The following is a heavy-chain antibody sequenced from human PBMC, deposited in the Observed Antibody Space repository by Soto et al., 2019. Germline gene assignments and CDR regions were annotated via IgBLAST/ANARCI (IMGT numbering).Heavy chain of an antibody. V-gene: IGHV1-18*01. Sequence: ASVKVSCKTSGYIFTAYGLAWLRQAPGQRPEWMGWVSTNDDRTNYAQKFQGRVTMTTVRSTTTTSMELRSLRPDDTAVYYCARELNTESSAYYSFAFWGQGTLVTVSS. J-gene: IGHJ4*02. CDR2: VSTNDDRT. CDR1: GYIFTAYG. CDR3: ARELNTESSAYYSFAF. D-gene: IGHD3-22*01.